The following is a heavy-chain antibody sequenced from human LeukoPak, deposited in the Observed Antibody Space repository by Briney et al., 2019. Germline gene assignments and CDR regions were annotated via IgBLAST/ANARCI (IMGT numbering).Heavy chain of an antibody. V-gene: IGHV1-2*02. Sequence: ASVRVSCKASGYAFTGYYIHWVRQAPGQGLEWMGCINPNSGGAKFAQKFQGRVTMTSDTSISTAYMDLSSLRSDDTAVYYCAKGGYFESSGYGSWGQGTL. CDR3: AKGGYFESSGYGS. D-gene: IGHD3-22*01. CDR2: INPNSGGA. J-gene: IGHJ4*02. CDR1: GYAFTGYY.